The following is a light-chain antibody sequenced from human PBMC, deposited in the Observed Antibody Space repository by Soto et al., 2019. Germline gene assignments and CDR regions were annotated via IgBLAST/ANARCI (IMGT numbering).Light chain of an antibody. J-gene: IGKJ3*01. Sequence: AIQLTQSPSSLSASVGNRVTITCRASQGISNFLAWYQQKPGKAPKLLIYDASSLESGVPSRFSGSGSGTDFTLTISSLQPEDFATYYCQQFNNFGPGTKVDIK. CDR1: QGISNF. CDR3: QQFNN. V-gene: IGKV1D-13*01. CDR2: DAS.